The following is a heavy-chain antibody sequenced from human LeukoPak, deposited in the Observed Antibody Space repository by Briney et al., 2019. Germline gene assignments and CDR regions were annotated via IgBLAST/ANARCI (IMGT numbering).Heavy chain of an antibody. D-gene: IGHD6-13*01. CDR3: ARDRSEQQLVMMFDP. CDR2: IIPIFGTA. V-gene: IGHV1-69*05. Sequence: ASVKVSCKASGGTFSSYAISWVRQAPGQGLEWMGGIIPIFGTANYAQKFQGRVTMTRDMSTSTVYMELSSLRSEDTAMYYCARDRSEQQLVMMFDPWGQGTLVTVSS. J-gene: IGHJ5*02. CDR1: GGTFSSYA.